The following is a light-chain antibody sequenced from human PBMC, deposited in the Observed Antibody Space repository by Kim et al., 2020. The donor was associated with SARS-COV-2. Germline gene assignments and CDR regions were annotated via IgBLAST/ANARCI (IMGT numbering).Light chain of an antibody. CDR1: QGISTS. Sequence: ASVGDRVPSTRRASQGISTSSARYPHNPGKVPMLLIYGASSLRSGVPSRFRRSGTGTEFTLSNSSLQPEGAATYYCEKYNSAPWTFGQGTKVDIK. V-gene: IGKV1-27*01. CDR3: EKYNSAPWT. J-gene: IGKJ1*01. CDR2: GAS.